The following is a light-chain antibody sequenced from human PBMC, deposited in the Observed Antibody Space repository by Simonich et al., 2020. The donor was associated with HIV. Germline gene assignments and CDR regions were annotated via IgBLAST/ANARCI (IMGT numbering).Light chain of an antibody. V-gene: IGLV2-23*01. CDR2: EGS. CDR1: SSDIGSYNL. CDR3: CSYAGSSTWV. J-gene: IGLJ3*02. Sequence: QSALTQPAYVSGPPGQSITISCTGSSSDIGSYNLVSWYQQHPGKAPKVMIYEGSKRPSGVSNRFSGSKSGNTASLTISWLQAEDEADYYCCSYAGSSTWVFGGGTKLTVL.